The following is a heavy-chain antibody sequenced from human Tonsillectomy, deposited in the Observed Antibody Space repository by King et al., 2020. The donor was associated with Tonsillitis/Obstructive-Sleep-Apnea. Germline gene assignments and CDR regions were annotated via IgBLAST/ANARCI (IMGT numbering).Heavy chain of an antibody. CDR1: GFTFSNAW. D-gene: IGHD3-22*01. V-gene: IGHV3-15*01. Sequence: VQLVESGGGLVKPGGSLRLSCAASGFTFSNAWMSWVRQAPGRGLEWVGRIKRKAEGETTNNAAPVRGRFTISRDDSKNTVYLQMNSLKTEDTAVYFCTTGGWADDYDSRTYCYWYFDYWGQGTLVTVSS. J-gene: IGHJ4*02. CDR3: TTGGWADDYDSRTYCYWYFDY. CDR2: IKRKAEGETT.